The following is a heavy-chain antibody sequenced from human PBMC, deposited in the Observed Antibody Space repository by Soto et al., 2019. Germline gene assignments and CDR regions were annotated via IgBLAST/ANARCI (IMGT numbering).Heavy chain of an antibody. V-gene: IGHV4-34*01. D-gene: IGHD3-10*01. Sequence: PSETLSLTCAVYGGSFSGYYWSWIRQPPGKGLEWIGEINHSGSTNYNPSLKSRVTISVDTSKNQFSLKLSSVTAADTAVYYCARGILRYQYYYASGSSFGWFDPWGQGTLVTVSS. CDR3: ARGILRYQYYYASGSSFGWFDP. CDR1: GGSFSGYY. CDR2: INHSGST. J-gene: IGHJ5*02.